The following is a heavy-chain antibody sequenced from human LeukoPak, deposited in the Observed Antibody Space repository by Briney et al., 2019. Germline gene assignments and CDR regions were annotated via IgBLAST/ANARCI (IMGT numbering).Heavy chain of an antibody. CDR3: AKGRGSGTYTGDY. Sequence: GGSLGLSCAASGFTFSSYAMNWVRQAPGKGLEWVSAISGSGGSTFYADSVKGRFTISRDNSKNTLYLQINSLRAEDTAVYYCAKGRGSGTYTGDYWGQGTLVTVSS. CDR1: GFTFSSYA. D-gene: IGHD3-10*01. CDR2: ISGSGGST. J-gene: IGHJ4*02. V-gene: IGHV3-23*01.